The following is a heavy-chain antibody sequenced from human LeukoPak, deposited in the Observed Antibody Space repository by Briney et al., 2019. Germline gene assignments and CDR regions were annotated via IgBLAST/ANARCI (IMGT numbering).Heavy chain of an antibody. CDR2: IYTSGNS. D-gene: IGHD5-18*01. J-gene: IGHJ6*02. CDR1: GGSMDNDNNC. Sequence: SETLSLTCTVSGGSMDNDNNCWSWIRQPAGKGLEWIGRIYTSGNSNYNPSLKSRVTISIDTSKNQFSLKLSSVTAADTAVYYCARGSHRKSYGYYYYYGMDVWGQGTTVTVSS. V-gene: IGHV4-61*02. CDR3: ARGSHRKSYGYYYYYGMDV.